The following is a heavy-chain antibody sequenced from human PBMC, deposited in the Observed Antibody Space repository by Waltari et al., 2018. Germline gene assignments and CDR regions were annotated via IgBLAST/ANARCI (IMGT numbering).Heavy chain of an antibody. CDR2: MRYDGSNT. CDR3: TRDPAGGIDV. Sequence: QAQLVESGGDVVKPGRALRLSCATSGFTFGSYGMHWGRQAPGKGLEWVAMMRYDGSNTYYADSVKGRFSISKDNSKNTLYLQMNSLRAEDTAVYYCTRDPAGGIDVWGQGTLVTASS. CDR1: GFTFGSYG. V-gene: IGHV3-33*01. J-gene: IGHJ4*02. D-gene: IGHD3-16*01.